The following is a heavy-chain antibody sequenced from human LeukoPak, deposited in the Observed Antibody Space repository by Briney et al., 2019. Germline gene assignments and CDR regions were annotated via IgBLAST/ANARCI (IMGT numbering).Heavy chain of an antibody. J-gene: IGHJ3*02. D-gene: IGHD6-19*01. V-gene: IGHV1-2*06. CDR1: GYTFTGYY. Sequence: ASVKVSCKASGYTFTGYYMHWVRQAPGQGLEWMGRINPNSGGTNYAQKFQGRVTMTRDTSISTAYMELSRLRSDDTAVYYCARVIYGSSGWYDALDIWGQGIMVTVSS. CDR2: INPNSGGT. CDR3: ARVIYGSSGWYDALDI.